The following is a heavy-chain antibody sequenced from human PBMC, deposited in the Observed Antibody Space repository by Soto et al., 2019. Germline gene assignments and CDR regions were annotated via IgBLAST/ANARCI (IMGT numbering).Heavy chain of an antibody. D-gene: IGHD6-13*01. V-gene: IGHV1-69*01. Sequence: QVQLVQSGAEVKKPGSSVKVSCKASGGTFSSYAISWVRQAPGQGLEWMGGIIPIFGTANYAQKFQGRVTITADESTSTAYMELSSLRSEXTXXXXXXRIAAAAFDAFDIWGQGTMVXVSS. J-gene: IGHJ3*02. CDR2: IIPIFGTA. CDR3: XRIAAAAFDAFDI. CDR1: GGTFSSYA.